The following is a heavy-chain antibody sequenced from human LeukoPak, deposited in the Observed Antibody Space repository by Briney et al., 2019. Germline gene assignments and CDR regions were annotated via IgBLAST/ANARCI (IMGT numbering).Heavy chain of an antibody. J-gene: IGHJ4*02. CDR1: GFTFSSYG. CDR3: AKSPRRLVEIDY. D-gene: IGHD6-19*01. Sequence: PGGSLRLSCAASGFTFSSYGMHWVRQAPGKGLEWVAVISYDGSNKYYADSVKGRFTISRDNFKNTLYLQMNSLRAEDTAVYYCAKSPRRLVEIDYWGQGTLVTVSS. V-gene: IGHV3-30*18. CDR2: ISYDGSNK.